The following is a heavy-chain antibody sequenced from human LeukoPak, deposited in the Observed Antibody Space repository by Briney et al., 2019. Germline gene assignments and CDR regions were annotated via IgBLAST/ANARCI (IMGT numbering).Heavy chain of an antibody. Sequence: PGGSLRLSCGASVFTMSTYWMSWVRQAPGKGLEWVANIKQDGTEKYYVDSVKGRFTISRDNAKNSVYLQMSSLSVEDTAVYYCAREMGLSDAFDFWGQGTTVTVSS. V-gene: IGHV3-7*01. CDR3: AREMGLSDAFDF. J-gene: IGHJ3*01. CDR1: VFTMSTYW. D-gene: IGHD1-26*01. CDR2: IKQDGTEK.